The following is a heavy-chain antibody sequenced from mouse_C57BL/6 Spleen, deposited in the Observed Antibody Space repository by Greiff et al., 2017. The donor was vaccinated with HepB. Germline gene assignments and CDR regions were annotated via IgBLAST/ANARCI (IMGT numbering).Heavy chain of an antibody. Sequence: EVQLVESGGGLVQPGGSLSLSCAASGFTFTDYYMSWVRQPPGKALEWLGFIRNKANGYTTEYSASVKGRFTISRDNSQSILYLQMNALRAEDSATYDCERSGYGYYFDYWGQGTTLTVSS. V-gene: IGHV7-3*01. D-gene: IGHD2-14*01. J-gene: IGHJ2*01. CDR2: IRNKANGYTT. CDR1: GFTFTDYY. CDR3: ERSGYGYYFDY.